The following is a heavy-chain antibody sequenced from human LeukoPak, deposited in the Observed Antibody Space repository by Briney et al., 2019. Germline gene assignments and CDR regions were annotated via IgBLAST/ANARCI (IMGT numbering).Heavy chain of an antibody. CDR1: GDSMNSENYF. CDR3: AREKVVETASFDH. J-gene: IGHJ4*02. CDR2: IYIRGGT. V-gene: IGHV4-61*02. D-gene: IGHD2-21*02. Sequence: SETLSLTCTVSGDSMNSENYFWTWIRQPPGKGLEWIGRIYIRGGTNYNPSLKSRVTISLDTSQRQFSLNLASVTAADTAVYFCAREKVVETASFDHWGQGTLVTVSS.